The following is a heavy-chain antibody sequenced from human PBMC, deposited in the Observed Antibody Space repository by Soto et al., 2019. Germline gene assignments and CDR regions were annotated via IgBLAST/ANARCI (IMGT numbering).Heavy chain of an antibody. CDR1: GGTINSNY. V-gene: IGHV4-59*01. CDR3: ARYRREAVAGYTLDN. CDR2: VYNSGST. J-gene: IGHJ4*02. Sequence: GSLYITSTFCGGTINSNYWAGIRKPPGKGLEWIGYVYNSGSTNYNPSLKSRVTISEDTSKSQFSLKVNSMTAADTAVYYCARYRREAVAGYTLDNWGQGILVTVSS. D-gene: IGHD6-13*01.